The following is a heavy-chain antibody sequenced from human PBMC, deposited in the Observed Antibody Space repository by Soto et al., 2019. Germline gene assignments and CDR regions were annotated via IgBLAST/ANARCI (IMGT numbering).Heavy chain of an antibody. J-gene: IGHJ4*02. CDR2: ITSVGYT. Sequence: GSLRLSCATSGFSFSNYAMSWVRQAPGKGLEWVAAITSVGYTYYVDSLKGRFTISRDNSKNTLYLQMNSLRAEDTAVYYCAKDPIDYSNYYFDYWGQGTLVTVSS. V-gene: IGHV3-23*01. CDR1: GFSFSNYA. CDR3: AKDPIDYSNYYFDY. D-gene: IGHD4-4*01.